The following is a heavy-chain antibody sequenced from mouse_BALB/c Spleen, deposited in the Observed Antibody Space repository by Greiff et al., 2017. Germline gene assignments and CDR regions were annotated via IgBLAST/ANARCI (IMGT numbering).Heavy chain of an antibody. CDR1: GYTFTSYW. Sequence: VKLQESGAELAKPGASVKMSCKASGYTFTSYWMHWVKQRPGQGLEWIGYINPSTGYTEYNQKFKDKATLTADKSSSTAYMQLSSLTSEDSAVYYCARQLGLRNYAMDYWGQGTSVTVSS. J-gene: IGHJ4*01. CDR2: INPSTGYT. CDR3: ARQLGLRNYAMDY. V-gene: IGHV1-7*01. D-gene: IGHD3-1*01.